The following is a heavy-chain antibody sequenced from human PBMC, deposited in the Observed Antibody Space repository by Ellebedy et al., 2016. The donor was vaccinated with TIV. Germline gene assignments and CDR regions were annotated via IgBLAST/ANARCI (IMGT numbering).Heavy chain of an antibody. Sequence: AASVKVSCKASGYTFTSHYIHWVRQAPGQGLEWMGVINPSVRHTTYAQKFQGRVTMTRETSTSTVYMEINSLRSEDPAVYYCAKAMVSNWNHARVFDYWGQGTLVTVSS. V-gene: IGHV1-46*01. J-gene: IGHJ4*02. D-gene: IGHD1-14*01. CDR2: INPSVRHT. CDR1: GYTFTSHY. CDR3: AKAMVSNWNHARVFDY.